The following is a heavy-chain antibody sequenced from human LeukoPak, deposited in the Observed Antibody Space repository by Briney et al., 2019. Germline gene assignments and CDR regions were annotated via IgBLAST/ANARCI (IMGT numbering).Heavy chain of an antibody. CDR1: GYTFTSYG. D-gene: IGHD4-11*01. V-gene: IGHV1-18*01. CDR2: ISDYNGNT. CDR3: AKDLYRDSLPVSWFDP. Sequence: ASVTVSCKASGYTFTSYGISWVRQAPGQGLEWMGWISDYNGNTNYAQTLQGRVTMTADTSASTAYMELRSLRSDDTAVYYCAKDLYRDSLPVSWFDPWGQGTLVTVSS. J-gene: IGHJ5*02.